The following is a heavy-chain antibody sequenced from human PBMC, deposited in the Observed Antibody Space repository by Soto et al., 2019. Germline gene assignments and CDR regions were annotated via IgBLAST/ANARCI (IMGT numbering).Heavy chain of an antibody. J-gene: IGHJ4*02. CDR1: GFTFDTYA. Sequence: QVQLVESGGGVVQSGRSLRLSCAASGFTFDTYAMHWVRQAPGKGLEWVAVISYDGSNQFYAGSVKGRFTVSRDNSKNPLYLQMNSLRNDDTAVYYCTRGLLTDYFDYWGQGALVTVSS. CDR3: TRGLLTDYFDY. V-gene: IGHV3-30-3*01. CDR2: ISYDGSNQ.